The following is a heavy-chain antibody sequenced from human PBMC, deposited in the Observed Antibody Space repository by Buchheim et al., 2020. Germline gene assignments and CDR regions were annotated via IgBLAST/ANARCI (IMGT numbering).Heavy chain of an antibody. Sequence: QVQLVQSGAEVKKPGASVKVSCKASGYTFTGYYMHWVRQAPGQGLEWMGRINPNSGGTNYAQKFQGRVTMTRDTSLSPAYMELSRLRSDDTAVYYCARGSITIFGLGDYYYGMDVWGQRTT. CDR2: INPNSGGT. CDR3: ARGSITIFGLGDYYYGMDV. J-gene: IGHJ6*02. V-gene: IGHV1-2*06. CDR1: GYTFTGYY. D-gene: IGHD3-3*01.